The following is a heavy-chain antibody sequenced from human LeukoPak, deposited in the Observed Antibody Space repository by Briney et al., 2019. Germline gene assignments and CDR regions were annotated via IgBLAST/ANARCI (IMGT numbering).Heavy chain of an antibody. CDR2: IYSGGST. V-gene: IGHV3-53*01. CDR3: MVLMGGYDHRLDY. J-gene: IGHJ4*02. D-gene: IGHD5-12*01. Sequence: PGRSLRLSCAASGFTVSSNYMSWVRQAPGKGLEWVSVIYSGGSTYYADSVKGRFTISRDNSKNTLYLQMNSLRAEDTAVYYCMVLMGGYDHRLDYWGQGTLVTVSS. CDR1: GFTVSSNY.